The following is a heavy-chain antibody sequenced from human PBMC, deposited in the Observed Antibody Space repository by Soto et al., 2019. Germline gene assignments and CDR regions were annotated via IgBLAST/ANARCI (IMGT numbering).Heavy chain of an antibody. Sequence: GGSLRLSCAASGFTFSSYGMHWVRQAPGKGLEWVAVISYDGSNKYYADSVKGRFTISRDNSKNTLYLQMNSLRAEDTAVYYCAKVGYYYGSGSYYYFDYWGQGTLVTVSS. J-gene: IGHJ4*02. CDR2: ISYDGSNK. D-gene: IGHD3-10*01. V-gene: IGHV3-30*18. CDR3: AKVGYYYGSGSYYYFDY. CDR1: GFTFSSYG.